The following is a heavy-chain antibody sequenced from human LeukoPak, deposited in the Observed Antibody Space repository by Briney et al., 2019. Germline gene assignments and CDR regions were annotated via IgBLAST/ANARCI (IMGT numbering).Heavy chain of an antibody. CDR3: ARGGDYGDYYGMDV. CDR1: GGTFSSYA. Sequence: SVKVSCKASGGTFSSYAINWVRQAPGQGLEWMGRIIPILGIANYAQKFQGRVTITADKSTSTAYMELSSLRSEDTAVYYCARGGDYGDYYGMDVWGQGTTVTVSS. D-gene: IGHD4-17*01. V-gene: IGHV1-69*04. J-gene: IGHJ6*02. CDR2: IIPILGIA.